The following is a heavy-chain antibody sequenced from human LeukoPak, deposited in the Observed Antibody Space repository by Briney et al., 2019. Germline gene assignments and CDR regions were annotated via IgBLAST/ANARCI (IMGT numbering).Heavy chain of an antibody. J-gene: IGHJ3*02. D-gene: IGHD3-10*01. Sequence: KSSETLSLTCTVSGVSISSGDYYWSWIRQPPGKGLEWIGYIYYSGSTYYNPSLKSRVTISVSTSKNQFSLKLSSVTVADTAVYYCARGRGSGGHGAFDIWGQGTMVTVSS. CDR1: GVSISSGDYY. CDR3: ARGRGSGGHGAFDI. V-gene: IGHV4-30-4*01. CDR2: IYYSGST.